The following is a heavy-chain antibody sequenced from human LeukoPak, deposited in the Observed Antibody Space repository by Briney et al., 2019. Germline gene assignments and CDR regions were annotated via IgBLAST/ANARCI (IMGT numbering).Heavy chain of an antibody. CDR3: ARVLGIAAAGMYFDL. D-gene: IGHD6-25*01. J-gene: IGHJ2*01. V-gene: IGHV3-30*04. CDR1: GFTFSTYA. CDR2: ISYDGGNK. Sequence: GGSLRLSCAAPGFTFSTYAMHWVRQAPGKGLEWVAFISYDGGNKFFSDSVKGRFTISRDNSKNTLYLQMNSLRTDDTAVYYCARVLGIAAAGMYFDLWGRGTVVTVSS.